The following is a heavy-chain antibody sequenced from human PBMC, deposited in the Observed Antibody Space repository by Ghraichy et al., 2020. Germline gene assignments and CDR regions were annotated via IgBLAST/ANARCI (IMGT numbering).Heavy chain of an antibody. CDR2: VKSKTDGGTT. Sequence: GGSLRLSCAASGFTFNNAWMSWVRQAPGKGLEWVGRVKSKTDGGTTDYAAPVKGRFTISRDDSKNTLYLQMNSLKIEDTAVYYCTTDQITVTTGHDYWGQGTLVTVSS. CDR3: TTDQITVTTGHDY. V-gene: IGHV3-15*05. D-gene: IGHD4-17*01. CDR1: GFTFNNAW. J-gene: IGHJ4*02.